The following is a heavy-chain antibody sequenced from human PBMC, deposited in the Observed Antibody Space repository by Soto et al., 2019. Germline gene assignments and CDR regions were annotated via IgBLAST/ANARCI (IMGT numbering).Heavy chain of an antibody. J-gene: IGHJ6*02. CDR3: ARDRGSGWPHSSYYGMDV. D-gene: IGHD6-19*01. CDR1: GFTXSSYA. CDR2: ISYDGSNK. V-gene: IGHV3-30-3*01. Sequence: GGSQRVWWAAAGFTXSSYAMHWVRQDPGKGLEWVAVISYDGSNKYYADSVKGRFTISRDNSKNTLYLQMNSLRAEDTAVYYCARDRGSGWPHSSYYGMDVWGQGTTVTVSS.